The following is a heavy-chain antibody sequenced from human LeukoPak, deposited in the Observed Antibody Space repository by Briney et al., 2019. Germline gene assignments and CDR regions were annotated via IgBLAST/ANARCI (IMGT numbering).Heavy chain of an antibody. CDR1: GFTFSSYE. Sequence: GGSLRLSCAASGFTFSSYEMNWVRQAPGKGLEWVSYISSGGSTIYYADSVRGRFTISRDNARNSLYLQMNSLRAEDTAVYYCARAVGYSGFSDYWGQGTLVTVSS. CDR2: ISSGGSTI. CDR3: ARAVGYSGFSDY. V-gene: IGHV3-48*03. D-gene: IGHD5-12*01. J-gene: IGHJ4*02.